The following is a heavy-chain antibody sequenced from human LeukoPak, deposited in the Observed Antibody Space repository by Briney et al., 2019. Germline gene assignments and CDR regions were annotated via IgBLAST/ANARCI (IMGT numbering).Heavy chain of an antibody. CDR3: ARVDLRAAYFDY. V-gene: IGHV4-4*07. Sequence: SSETLSLTCTVSGGSISSYYWSWIRQPAGKGLEWIRRIYTSGSTGYNPSLKSRVTMSVDTSKNQFSLKLSSVTAADTAVYYCARVDLRAAYFDYWGQGTLVTVSS. CDR1: GGSISSYY. CDR2: IYTSGST. J-gene: IGHJ4*02. D-gene: IGHD2-15*01.